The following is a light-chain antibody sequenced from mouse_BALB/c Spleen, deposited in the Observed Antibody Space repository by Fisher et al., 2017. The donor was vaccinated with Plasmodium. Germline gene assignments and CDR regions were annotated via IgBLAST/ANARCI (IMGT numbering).Light chain of an antibody. CDR3: FQSTHIPLT. CDR1: HSLVYSNGNTY. CDR2: KVS. Sequence: VLTQSPLSLPVSLGDQASISCRSSHSLVYSNGNTYLHWYLQKPGQSPKLLIYKVSNRFSGVPDRFSGSGAGADFTLKIRRVEAEDLGVYFCFQSTHIPLTFGAGTKLELK. J-gene: IGKJ5*01. V-gene: IGKV1-110*01.